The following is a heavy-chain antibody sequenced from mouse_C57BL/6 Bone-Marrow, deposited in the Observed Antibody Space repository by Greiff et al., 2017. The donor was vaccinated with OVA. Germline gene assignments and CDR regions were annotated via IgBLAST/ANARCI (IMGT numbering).Heavy chain of an antibody. V-gene: IGHV14-4*01. CDR2: IDPENGDT. Sequence: EVQLQQSGAELVRPGASVKLSCTASGFNIKDDYMHWVKQRPEQGLEWIGWIDPENGDTEYASKFQGKATITADTSSNTAYLQLSSLTSEDTAVYYCTASGWYWYCEVWGTGTTGTVSS. CDR1: GFNIKDDY. J-gene: IGHJ1*03. D-gene: IGHD1-1*02. CDR3: TASGWYWYCEV.